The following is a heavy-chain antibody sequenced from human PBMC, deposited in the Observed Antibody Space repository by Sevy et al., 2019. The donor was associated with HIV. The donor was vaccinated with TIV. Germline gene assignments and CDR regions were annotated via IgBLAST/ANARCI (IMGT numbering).Heavy chain of an antibody. J-gene: IGHJ4*02. D-gene: IGHD3-3*01. CDR3: ARLFRSGSNTISGYEFDY. CDR2: IYYSGST. Sequence: SETLSLTCTVSGGSISSSSYYWGWIRQPPGKGLEWIGSIYYSGSTDYNPSLKSRVTISVDTSKNQFSLKLSAVTAADTAVYYCARLFRSGSNTISGYEFDYWGQGTLVTVSS. V-gene: IGHV4-39*01. CDR1: GGSISSSSYY.